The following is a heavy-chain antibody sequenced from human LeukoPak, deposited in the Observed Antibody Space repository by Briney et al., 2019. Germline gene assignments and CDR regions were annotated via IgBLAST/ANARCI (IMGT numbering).Heavy chain of an antibody. V-gene: IGHV4-34*01. CDR3: ARGRRNIVVVVAAGYGMDV. J-gene: IGHJ6*02. D-gene: IGHD2-15*01. Sequence: SETPSLTCAVYGGSFSGYYWSWIRQPPGKGLEWIGEINHSGSTNYNPSLKSRVTISVDTSKNQFSLKLSSVTAADTAVYYCARGRRNIVVVVAAGYGMDVWGQGTTVTVSS. CDR1: GGSFSGYY. CDR2: INHSGST.